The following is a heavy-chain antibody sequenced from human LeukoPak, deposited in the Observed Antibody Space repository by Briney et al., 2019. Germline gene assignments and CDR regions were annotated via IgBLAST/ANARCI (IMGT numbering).Heavy chain of an antibody. Sequence: GGPLTLSCAVSGFTFNDYAMNWVRQFPGKGLEWVSFIGGHTTTTYYADSGKGRFTVSRDNAKNSLYLQMNSLRDEDTAVYYCVKTRGSQEVRAFDVWGQGTMVTVSS. CDR1: GFTFNDYA. J-gene: IGHJ3*01. CDR2: IGGHTTTT. V-gene: IGHV3-48*02. CDR3: VKTRGSQEVRAFDV. D-gene: IGHD5-12*01.